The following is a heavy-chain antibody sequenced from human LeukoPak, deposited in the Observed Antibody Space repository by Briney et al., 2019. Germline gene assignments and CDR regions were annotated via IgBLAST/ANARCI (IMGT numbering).Heavy chain of an antibody. J-gene: IGHJ5*01. Sequence: SETLSLTCTISGGTISSYYWSWIRQPAGKGLEWIGRIYASGSTNYNPSLKSRVTMSVDTSKNQFSLKLSSVTAADTAVYYCARGGGAYLRFDPWGQGTLVTVSS. V-gene: IGHV4-4*07. CDR3: ARGGGAYLRFDP. CDR1: GGTISSYY. D-gene: IGHD2/OR15-2a*01. CDR2: IYASGST.